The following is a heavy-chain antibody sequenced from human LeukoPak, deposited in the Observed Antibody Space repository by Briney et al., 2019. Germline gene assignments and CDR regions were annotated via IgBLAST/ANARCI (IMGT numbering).Heavy chain of an antibody. CDR2: IYHSGST. Sequence: SEILSLTCTVSGGSISRGGYYWSWIRQPPGKGLEWIGYIYHSGSTYYNPSLKSRVTISVDRSKNQFSLKLSSVTAADTAVYYCVRSRHYSSSVLDVWGKGTTVTVSS. CDR3: VRSRHYSSSVLDV. CDR1: GGSISRGGYY. D-gene: IGHD4-11*01. V-gene: IGHV4-30-2*01. J-gene: IGHJ6*04.